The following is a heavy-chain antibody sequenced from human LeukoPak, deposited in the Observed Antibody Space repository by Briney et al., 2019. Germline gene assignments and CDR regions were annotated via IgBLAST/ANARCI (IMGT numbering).Heavy chain of an antibody. V-gene: IGHV3-23*01. CDR2: SSGSGGTT. J-gene: IGHJ4*02. CDR3: AKPPIKYGDYQTYFDG. D-gene: IGHD4-17*01. CDR1: GVTFSSAV. Sequence: LAGGFRRLSCEASGVTFSSAVMSWGRQAGGKVPGWVSVSSGSGGTTYDADSVKGRFTTSRDNSKNTLYLQMNSLRAEDTSLYYCAKPPIKYGDYQTYFDGWGQRTLLSVS.